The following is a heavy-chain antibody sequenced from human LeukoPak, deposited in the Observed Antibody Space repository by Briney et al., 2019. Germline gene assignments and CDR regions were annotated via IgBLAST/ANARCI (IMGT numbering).Heavy chain of an antibody. Sequence: GASVKVSCKASGYTFTSYAMHWMRQAPGQRLEWMGWINAGNGNTKYSQKFQGRVTITRDTSASTAYMELSSLGSEDTAVYYCASTYSSSWYPDPNYYYYGMDVWGQGTTVTVSS. V-gene: IGHV1-3*01. CDR1: GYTFTSYA. CDR3: ASTYSSSWYPDPNYYYYGMDV. CDR2: INAGNGNT. J-gene: IGHJ6*02. D-gene: IGHD6-13*01.